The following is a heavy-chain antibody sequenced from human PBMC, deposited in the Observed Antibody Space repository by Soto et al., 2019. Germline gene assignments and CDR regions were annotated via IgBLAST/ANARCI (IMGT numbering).Heavy chain of an antibody. Sequence: QVQLQESGPGLVKPSETLSLTCTVSGGSISSYYWSWIRQPPGKGLEWIGYIYYSGSTNYNPSLKSRVTISVDTSKNPFSLKLRSVTAADTAVYYCARVFPDGDFYWSFDLWGRGTLVTVSS. CDR1: GGSISSYY. CDR3: ARVFPDGDFYWSFDL. V-gene: IGHV4-59*01. D-gene: IGHD4-17*01. CDR2: IYYSGST. J-gene: IGHJ2*01.